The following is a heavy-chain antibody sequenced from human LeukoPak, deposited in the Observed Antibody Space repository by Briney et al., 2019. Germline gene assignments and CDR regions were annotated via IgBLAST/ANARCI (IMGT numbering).Heavy chain of an antibody. V-gene: IGHV4-39*07. D-gene: IGHD6-19*01. CDR2: GDYSGGT. CDR3: AGERGEEYSSGWYKRNYFDN. Sequence: PSETLSLTCTVSGDSFSSVTDYWAWIRQPPGKGLEWISSGDYSGGTYYNPSLESRVAISADMSKNQFSLKLTSVTGADTAVYYCAGERGEEYSSGWYKRNYFDNWGQGIRVTVSS. J-gene: IGHJ4*02. CDR1: GDSFSSVTDY.